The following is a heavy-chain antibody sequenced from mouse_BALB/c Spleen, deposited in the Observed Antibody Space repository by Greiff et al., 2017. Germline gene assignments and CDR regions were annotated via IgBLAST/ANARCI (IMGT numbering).Heavy chain of an antibody. CDR3: ARYHEYEDPYYAMDY. J-gene: IGHJ4*01. CDR2: VNPGSGGT. CDR1: GYAFTSYL. D-gene: IGHD2-4*01. Sequence: VQLQQSGAELVRPGTSVKVSCKASGYAFTSYLIAWVKQRPGQGLEWIGVVNPGSGGTNYNEKFKGKATLTADKSSSTAYMQLSSLTSDDSAVYFCARYHEYEDPYYAMDYWGQGTSVTVSS. V-gene: IGHV1-54*01.